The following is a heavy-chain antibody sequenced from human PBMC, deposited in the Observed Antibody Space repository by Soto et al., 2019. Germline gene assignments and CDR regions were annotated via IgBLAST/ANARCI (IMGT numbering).Heavy chain of an antibody. V-gene: IGHV4-59*01. D-gene: IGHD6-6*01. Sequence: SETLSLTCTVSGGSIGSYYWSWIRQPPGKGLEWIGYIHYSGSTNYNPSLKSRITISVDTSKKQFSLKLSSVTTADTAVYYCARGTRYSSSVFDSWGQGALVTVSS. CDR3: ARGTRYSSSVFDS. CDR2: IHYSGST. J-gene: IGHJ4*02. CDR1: GGSIGSYY.